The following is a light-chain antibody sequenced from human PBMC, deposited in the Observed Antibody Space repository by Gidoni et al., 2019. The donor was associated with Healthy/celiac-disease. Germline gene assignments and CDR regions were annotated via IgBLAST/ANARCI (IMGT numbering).Light chain of an antibody. Sequence: DIVFTQSPGTLSLSPGESATLSCRASPSVSSTYLAWYQQKPGQAPRLLIYGASSRATGIPDRFSGSGSGTDFTLTISRLEPEDFAVYYCQQYGSSRYTFXQXTKLEIK. V-gene: IGKV3-20*01. J-gene: IGKJ2*01. CDR1: PSVSSTY. CDR2: GAS. CDR3: QQYGSSRYT.